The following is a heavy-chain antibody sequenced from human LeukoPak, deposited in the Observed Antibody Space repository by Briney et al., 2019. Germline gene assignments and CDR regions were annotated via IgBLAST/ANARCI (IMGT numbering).Heavy chain of an antibody. D-gene: IGHD3-10*01. CDR1: GGSFSGYY. V-gene: IGHV4-34*01. Sequence: SETLSFTCAVYGGSFSGYYWSWIRQPPGKGLEWIGEINHSGSTNYNPSLKSRVTISVDTSKNQFSLKLSSVTAADTAVYYCASRGRAGDYWGQGTLVTVSS. J-gene: IGHJ4*02. CDR2: INHSGST. CDR3: ASRGRAGDY.